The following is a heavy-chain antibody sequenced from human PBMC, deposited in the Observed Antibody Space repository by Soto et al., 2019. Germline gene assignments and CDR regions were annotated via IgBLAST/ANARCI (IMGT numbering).Heavy chain of an antibody. CDR2: INHSGST. J-gene: IGHJ4*02. CDR1: GGSFSGYY. CDR3: ARGVAAGGNADY. Sequence: QVQLQQWGAGLLKPSETLSLTCAVYGGSFSGYYWSWIRQPPGKGLEWIGEINHSGSTNYNPSRKSRVTIAVDTSKNQFSLKLSSVTAADTAVYYCARGVAAGGNADYWGQGTLVTVSS. D-gene: IGHD6-13*01. V-gene: IGHV4-34*01.